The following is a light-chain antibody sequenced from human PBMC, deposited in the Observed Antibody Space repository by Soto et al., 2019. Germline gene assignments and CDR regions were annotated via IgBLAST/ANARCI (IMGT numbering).Light chain of an antibody. Sequence: IGLTHSPGTLSLSPGEIATLSCRASQSVSSRLAWYQQKPGQAPRLLISGASSRATGIPDRFSGSGSATDFTLTISRLEPEDFALYYCQQYGSSPITFGQGTRLEIK. CDR2: GAS. CDR3: QQYGSSPIT. V-gene: IGKV3-20*01. CDR1: QSVSSR. J-gene: IGKJ5*01.